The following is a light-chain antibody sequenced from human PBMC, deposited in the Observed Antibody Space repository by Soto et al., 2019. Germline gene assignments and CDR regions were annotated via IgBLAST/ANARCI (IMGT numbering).Light chain of an antibody. V-gene: IGKV3D-15*01. Sequence: EIVMTQSPATLSVSPGERATLSCRASQSVSNNYLAWYQQKPGQAPRLLIYGASNRATGIPDRFSGSGSGTEFTLTISRLQSEDFAIYYCQKYNNWPAITFGQGTRLEIK. CDR1: QSVSNN. CDR2: GAS. J-gene: IGKJ5*01. CDR3: QKYNNWPAIT.